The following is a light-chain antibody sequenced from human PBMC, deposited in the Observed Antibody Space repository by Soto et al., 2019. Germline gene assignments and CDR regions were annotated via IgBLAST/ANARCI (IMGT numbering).Light chain of an antibody. CDR2: GAS. CDR1: QSVSSN. V-gene: IGKV3-15*01. CDR3: QQYNNWPPVKT. Sequence: EIVMTQSPATLSVSPGERATLSCRASQSVSSNLAWYQQRPGQAPRLLIYGASTRAIGIPARFSGSGSGTEFTLTISSLQSEDFAVYYCQQYNNWPPVKTFGQGTKVDIK. J-gene: IGKJ1*01.